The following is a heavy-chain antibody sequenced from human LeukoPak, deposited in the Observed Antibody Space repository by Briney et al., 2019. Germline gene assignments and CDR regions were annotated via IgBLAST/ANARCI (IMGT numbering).Heavy chain of an antibody. D-gene: IGHD6-6*01. Sequence: GGSLRLSCAASGFTFDDYGMSWVRQAPGKGLEWVSAISGSGGSTYYADSVKGRFTISRDNSKNTLYLQMNSLRAEDTAVYYCAKDLFRSSSLFDYWGQGTLVTVSS. CDR1: GFTFDDYG. J-gene: IGHJ4*02. CDR2: ISGSGGST. V-gene: IGHV3-23*01. CDR3: AKDLFRSSSLFDY.